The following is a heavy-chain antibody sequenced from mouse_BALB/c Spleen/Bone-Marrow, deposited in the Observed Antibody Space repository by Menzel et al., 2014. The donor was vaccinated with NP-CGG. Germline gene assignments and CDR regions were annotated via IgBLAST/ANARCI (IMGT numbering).Heavy chain of an antibody. V-gene: IGHV1-4*01. Sequence: QVHVKQSGAELARPGASVKMSCKASGYTFXTYTMHWVKQRPGQGLEWIGYINPSSGYTNYNQKFKDKATLTADKSSSTAYMQLSSLTSEDSAVYFCAKRDIYYGYDGNAMDYWGQGTSVTVSS. CDR2: INPSSGYT. D-gene: IGHD2-2*01. CDR1: GYTFXTYT. CDR3: AKRDIYYGYDGNAMDY. J-gene: IGHJ4*01.